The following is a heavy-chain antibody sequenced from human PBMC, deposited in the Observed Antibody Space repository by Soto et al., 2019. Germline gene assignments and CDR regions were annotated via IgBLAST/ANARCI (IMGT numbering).Heavy chain of an antibody. V-gene: IGHV1-46*03. CDR2: INPSGGST. CDR1: GYTFTSDY. Sequence: QVQLVQSGAEVKKHGASVKVSCKASGYTFTSDYMHWVRQAPGQGLEWMGIINPSGGSTSYAQKFQGRVTITRDTSTSTVYMELSSLRSEDTAVYYCASSSGYCSGGSCQKAFDIWGQGTMVTVSS. J-gene: IGHJ3*02. CDR3: ASSSGYCSGGSCQKAFDI. D-gene: IGHD2-15*01.